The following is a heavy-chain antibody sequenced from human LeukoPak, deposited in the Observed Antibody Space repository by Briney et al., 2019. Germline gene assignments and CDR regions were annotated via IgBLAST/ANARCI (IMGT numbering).Heavy chain of an antibody. CDR3: ARYEQRPGVTASDP. CDR1: GFTFNSYW. J-gene: IGHJ5*02. D-gene: IGHD2-21*02. Sequence: GGSLRLSCAASGFTFNSYWMVWFRQAPGKGLVWVSCINPDGSWTLHADSVKGRFAISRDYARNTLYLQMDSLGVEDTAMYYCARYEQRPGVTASDPWSQGTLVTVSS. V-gene: IGHV3-74*01. CDR2: INPDGSWT.